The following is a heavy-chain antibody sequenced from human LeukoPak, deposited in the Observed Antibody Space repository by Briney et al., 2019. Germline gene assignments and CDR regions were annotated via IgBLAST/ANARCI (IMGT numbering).Heavy chain of an antibody. D-gene: IGHD6-19*01. Sequence: GRSLRLSCAASGYIFSSYGMHWVRQAPGKGLEWVAVIWYDGSNKYYADSVKGRFTISRDNSKNTLYLQMNSLRAEDTAVYYCARDDVAVTGALDFWGQGTLVTVSS. V-gene: IGHV3-33*01. J-gene: IGHJ4*02. CDR1: GYIFSSYG. CDR3: ARDDVAVTGALDF. CDR2: IWYDGSNK.